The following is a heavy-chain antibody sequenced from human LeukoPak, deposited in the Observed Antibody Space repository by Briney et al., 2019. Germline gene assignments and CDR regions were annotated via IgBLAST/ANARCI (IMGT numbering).Heavy chain of an antibody. CDR3: ARSRSSFPYYYYMDV. J-gene: IGHJ6*03. V-gene: IGHV5-51*01. CDR1: GHSFTNYW. CDR2: IYPRDSDT. Sequence: GESLKISCKDSGHSFTNYWFGWVRQKPGKGLEWMGIIYPRDSDTRYSPSFQGQVNISADKSISTAYLQWSSLKASDTAMYYCARSRSSFPYYYYMDVWGEGTMVTVSS.